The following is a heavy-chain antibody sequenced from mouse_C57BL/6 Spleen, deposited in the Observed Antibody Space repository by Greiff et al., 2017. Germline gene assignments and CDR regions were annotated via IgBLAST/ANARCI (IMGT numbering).Heavy chain of an antibody. Sequence: VQLQQPGAELVKPGASVKMSCKASGYTFTSYWITWVKQRPGQGLEWIGDIYPGSGSTNYNEKFKGKATLTVDTSSSTAYMQLSSLTSEDSAVYYCAREDDGSSYEDYWGQGTTLTVSS. D-gene: IGHD1-1*01. CDR1: GYTFTSYW. J-gene: IGHJ2*01. CDR3: AREDDGSSYEDY. V-gene: IGHV1-55*01. CDR2: IYPGSGST.